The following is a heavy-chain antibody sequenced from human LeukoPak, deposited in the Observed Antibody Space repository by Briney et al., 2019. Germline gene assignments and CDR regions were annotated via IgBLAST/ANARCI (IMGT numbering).Heavy chain of an antibody. J-gene: IGHJ4*03. CDR3: AKDRVGKSSTSCFGY. D-gene: IGHD2-2*01. V-gene: IGHV3-30*02. CDR1: GFTFSSYG. CDR2: IRYDGSNK. Sequence: PGGSLRLSCAASGFTFSSYGMHWVRQAPGKGLEWVAFIRYDGSNKYYADSVKGRFTISRDNSKNTLYLQMNSLRAEDTAVYYCAKDRVGKSSTSCFGYWGQGTTVTVSS.